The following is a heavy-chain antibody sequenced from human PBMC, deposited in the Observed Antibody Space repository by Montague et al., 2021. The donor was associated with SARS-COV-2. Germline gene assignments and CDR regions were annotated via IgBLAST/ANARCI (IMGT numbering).Heavy chain of an antibody. D-gene: IGHD1-26*01. V-gene: IGHV4-39*01. CDR3: ARPSLRWELPDAFDI. CDR2: IYYSGST. Sequence: SETLSLTCTVSGGSISSSSYYWGWIRQPPGKGLEWIGSIYYSGSTYYNPSLKSRVTISVDTSKNQFSLKLSSVTAADTAVYYCARPSLRWELPDAFDIWGQGTMVTVSS. CDR1: GGSISSSSYY. J-gene: IGHJ3*02.